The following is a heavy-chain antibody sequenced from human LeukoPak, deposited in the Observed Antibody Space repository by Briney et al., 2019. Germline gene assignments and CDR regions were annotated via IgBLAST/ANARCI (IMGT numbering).Heavy chain of an antibody. D-gene: IGHD3-22*01. CDR3: ARARLKYYYDSSGYYADFDY. J-gene: IGHJ4*02. Sequence: GASVKVSCKASGYTFTSYGISWVRQAPGQGLEWMGGIIPIFGTANYAQKFQGRVTITADESTSTAYMELSSLRSEDTAVYYCARARLKYYYDSSGYYADFDYWGQGTLVTVSS. CDR1: GYTFTSYG. CDR2: IIPIFGTA. V-gene: IGHV1-69*13.